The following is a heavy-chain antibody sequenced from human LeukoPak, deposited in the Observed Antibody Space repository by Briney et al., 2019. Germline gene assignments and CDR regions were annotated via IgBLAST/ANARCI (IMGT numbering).Heavy chain of an antibody. V-gene: IGHV1-2*06. CDR3: AIKIEYSSLT. J-gene: IGHJ5*02. D-gene: IGHD6-6*01. Sequence: GASVKVSCKASGYTFTGYYMHWVRQAPGQGLEWMGRNDPNSGGTNYAQKFQGRVTMTRDTSISTAHMELSRLRSDDTAVYYCAIKIEYSSLTWGQGTLVTVSS. CDR2: NDPNSGGT. CDR1: GYTFTGYY.